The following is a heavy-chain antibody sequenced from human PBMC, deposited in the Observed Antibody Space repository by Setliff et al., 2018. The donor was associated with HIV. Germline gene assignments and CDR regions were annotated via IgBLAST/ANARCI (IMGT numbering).Heavy chain of an antibody. CDR1: GGSISSSSHY. CDR2: IYFSGST. CDR3: GRQVPVPGVAVTPIDY. D-gene: IGHD3-22*01. V-gene: IGHV4-39*01. Sequence: PSETLSLTCTVSGGSISSSSHYWGWIRQPPGKGLEWIGSIYFSGSTYYNPSLKSRVTISVDTSKNQFSLKVTSVTAADTAVYYCGRQVPVPGVAVTPIDYWGQGTLVTVS. J-gene: IGHJ4*02.